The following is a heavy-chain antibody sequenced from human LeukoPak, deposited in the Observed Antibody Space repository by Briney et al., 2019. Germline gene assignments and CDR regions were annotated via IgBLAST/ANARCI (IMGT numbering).Heavy chain of an antibody. Sequence: SETLSLTCTVSGGSISSGGYYWSWIRQHPGKGLEWIGYIYYSGSTYYNPSLKSRVTISVDTSKNQFSLKLSSVTPEDTAVYYCARDVGSSGWYTFDYWGQGTLVTVSS. CDR1: GGSISSGGYY. CDR2: IYYSGST. J-gene: IGHJ4*02. CDR3: ARDVGSSGWYTFDY. D-gene: IGHD6-19*01. V-gene: IGHV4-31*03.